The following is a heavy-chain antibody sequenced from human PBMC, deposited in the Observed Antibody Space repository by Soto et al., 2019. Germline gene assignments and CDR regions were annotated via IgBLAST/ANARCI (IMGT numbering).Heavy chain of an antibody. D-gene: IGHD3-22*01. V-gene: IGHV1-69*06. CDR3: ARDRTDSGYYTNWLDP. Sequence: ASVKVSCKASGGTFGSDAITWVRQAPGQGLEWVGRIIPIFGTTNYAQNLQGRVTISADKSTLTSYMELHSLTSDDTALYYCARDRTDSGYYTNWLDPWGQGIQVTVSS. J-gene: IGHJ5*02. CDR1: GGTFGSDA. CDR2: IIPIFGTT.